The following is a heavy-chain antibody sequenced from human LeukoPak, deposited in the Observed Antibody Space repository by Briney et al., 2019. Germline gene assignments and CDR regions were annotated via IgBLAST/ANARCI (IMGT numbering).Heavy chain of an antibody. CDR1: GYSISSGYS. D-gene: IGHD2-2*01. CDR2: IYHSGST. CDR3: ARLSKDTVVLPAAMAHYFDY. V-gene: IGHV4-38-2*02. Sequence: SETLSLTCTVSGYSISSGYSWGWIRQPPGKGLEWIGSIYHSGSTYYNPSLKSRVTISVDTSKNQFSLKLRSVTAADTAVYYCARLSKDTVVLPAAMAHYFDYWGQGTLVTVSS. J-gene: IGHJ4*02.